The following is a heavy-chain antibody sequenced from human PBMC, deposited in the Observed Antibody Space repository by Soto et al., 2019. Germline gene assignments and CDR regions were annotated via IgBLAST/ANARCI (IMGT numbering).Heavy chain of an antibody. CDR2: ISYSGST. Sequence: LSLTCTVSGASISSYDWSWIRRPPGKGLEWIGHISYSGSTNYKPSLKSRVTISVDTSKKQFSLKLTSVTAADTAVYYCARGRDGYNYPNFDYWGQGTLVTVSS. V-gene: IGHV4-59*01. CDR1: GASISSYD. CDR3: ARGRDGYNYPNFDY. D-gene: IGHD5-12*01. J-gene: IGHJ4*02.